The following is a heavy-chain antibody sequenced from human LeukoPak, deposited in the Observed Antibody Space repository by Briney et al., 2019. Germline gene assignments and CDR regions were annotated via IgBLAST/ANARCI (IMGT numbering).Heavy chain of an antibody. CDR1: GGSVSSGSYY. D-gene: IGHD3-22*01. J-gene: IGHJ4*02. CDR2: IYYSGST. CDR3: ARGPSDYYDSSGYSWELDH. Sequence: SETLSLTCTVSGGSVSSGSYYWSWIRQPPGKGLEWIGYIYYSGSTNYNPSLKSRVTISVDTSKNQFSLKLSSVTAADTAVYYCARGPSDYYDSSGYSWELDHWGQGTLVTVSS. V-gene: IGHV4-61*01.